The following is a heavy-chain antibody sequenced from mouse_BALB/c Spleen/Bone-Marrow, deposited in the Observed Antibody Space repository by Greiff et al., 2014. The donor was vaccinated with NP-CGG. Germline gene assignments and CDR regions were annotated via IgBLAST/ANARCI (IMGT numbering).Heavy chain of an antibody. CDR3: ANYYYGYYFDY. D-gene: IGHD1-1*01. Sequence: VQLQQSGAELVKPGASVKLSCTASGFNIKDTYMHWVKQRPEKGLEWIGRIDPANGNTKYDPKFQDKATITADTSSNTAYLQLSSLTSEDTAVYYCANYYYGYYFDYWGQGTTLTVSS. J-gene: IGHJ2*01. V-gene: IGHV14-3*02. CDR2: IDPANGNT. CDR1: GFNIKDTY.